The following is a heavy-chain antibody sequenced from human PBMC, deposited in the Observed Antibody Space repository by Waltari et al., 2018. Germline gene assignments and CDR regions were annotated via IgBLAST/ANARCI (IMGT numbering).Heavy chain of an antibody. CDR1: GGSLSNYY. J-gene: IGHJ4*02. D-gene: IGHD5-12*01. Sequence: QEQLQESGPGLVKPSETLSLTCSVSGGSLSNYYWSWFRQPSGKGLVWIGRIYTSVSANSSPSCKSRGTMSGDTSKNQFSLKLNSVTAADTAVYYCAREVRRDGFNYLDYWGQGTLVTVSS. CDR2: IYTSVSA. CDR3: AREVRRDGFNYLDY. V-gene: IGHV4-4*07.